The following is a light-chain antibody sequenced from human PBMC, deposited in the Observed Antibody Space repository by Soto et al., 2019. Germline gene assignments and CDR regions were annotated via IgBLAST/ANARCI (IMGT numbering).Light chain of an antibody. CDR2: EVS. Sequence: QSVLTQPASVSGSPGQSITISCTGTNSDVGGNNYVSWYQQYPGKAPKFVIFEVSKRPSGVSNRFSGSKSGNTASLTISGLQAEDEADYYCCSLTTSHTYVFGSGTKVTVL. CDR3: CSLTTSHTYV. V-gene: IGLV2-14*01. CDR1: NSDVGGNNY. J-gene: IGLJ1*01.